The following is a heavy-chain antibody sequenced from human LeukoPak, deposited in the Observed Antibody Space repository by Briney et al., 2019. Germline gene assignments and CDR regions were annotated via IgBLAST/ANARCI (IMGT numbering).Heavy chain of an antibody. CDR3: ARDHTDSSGFFDY. V-gene: IGHV3-11*05. CDR2: ISSSSSYT. J-gene: IGHJ4*02. Sequence: GGSLRLSCAASGFTFSDYYMSWIRPAPGEGVEWVSYISSSSSYTNYADSVKGRFTISRDNAKNSLYLQMNSLRAEDTAVYYCARDHTDSSGFFDYWGQGTLVTVSS. CDR1: GFTFSDYY. D-gene: IGHD3-22*01.